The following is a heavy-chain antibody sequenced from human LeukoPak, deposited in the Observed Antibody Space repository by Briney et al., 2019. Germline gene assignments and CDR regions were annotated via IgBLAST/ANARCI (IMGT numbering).Heavy chain of an antibody. J-gene: IGHJ6*03. CDR2: IKQDGSEK. Sequence: PGGSLRLSCAASGFTFSSYWMSWVRQAPGKGLEWVANIKQDGSEKYYVDSVKGRFTISRDNAKNSLYLQMNSLRAEDTAVYYCARGGYSYGRVWREYYYMDVWGKGTTVTVSS. CDR3: ARGGYSYGRVWREYYYMDV. CDR1: GFTFSSYW. V-gene: IGHV3-7*01. D-gene: IGHD5-18*01.